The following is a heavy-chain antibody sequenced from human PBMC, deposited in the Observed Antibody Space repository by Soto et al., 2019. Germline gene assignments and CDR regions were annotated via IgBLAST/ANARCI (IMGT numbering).Heavy chain of an antibody. Sequence: PSESLSLTCTVSGGSISSSSYYWGWIRQPPGKGLEWIGSIYYSGSTYYNPSLKSRVTISVDTSKNQFSLKLSSVTAADTATYYCARMSYFYDKWYFDLWGRGTLVTVSS. CDR2: IYYSGST. J-gene: IGHJ2*01. CDR1: GGSISSSSYY. D-gene: IGHD3-22*01. CDR3: ARMSYFYDKWYFDL. V-gene: IGHV4-39*01.